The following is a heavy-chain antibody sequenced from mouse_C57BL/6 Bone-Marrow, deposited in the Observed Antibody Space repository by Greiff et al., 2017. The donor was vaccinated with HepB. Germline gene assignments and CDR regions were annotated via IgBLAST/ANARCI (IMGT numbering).Heavy chain of an antibody. CDR1: GYSITSGYY. J-gene: IGHJ4*01. D-gene: IGHD3-2*02. CDR2: ISYDGSN. CDR3: ARASLTAQATSAMDY. V-gene: IGHV3-6*01. Sequence: EVKLQQSGPGLVKPSQSLSLTCSVTGYSITSGYYWNWIRQFPGNKLEWMGYISYDGSNNYNPSLKNRISITRDTSKNRFFLKLNSVTTEDTATYYCARASLTAQATSAMDYWGQGTSVTVSS.